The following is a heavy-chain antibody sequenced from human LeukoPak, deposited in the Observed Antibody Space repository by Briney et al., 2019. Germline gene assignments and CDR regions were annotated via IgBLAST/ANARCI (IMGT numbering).Heavy chain of an antibody. J-gene: IGHJ5*02. V-gene: IGHV1-8*03. Sequence: GASVKVSCKASGYTFTIYDINWVRQAPGQGLEWMGCMNPNSGNTGYAQRLQGRVTFTRNTSISTAYMELSSLRSEDTAVYYCATGLLSFMRSDYSNYWDNWFDPWGQGTLVTVSS. D-gene: IGHD4-11*01. CDR3: ATGLLSFMRSDYSNYWDNWFDP. CDR2: MNPNSGNT. CDR1: GYTFTIYD.